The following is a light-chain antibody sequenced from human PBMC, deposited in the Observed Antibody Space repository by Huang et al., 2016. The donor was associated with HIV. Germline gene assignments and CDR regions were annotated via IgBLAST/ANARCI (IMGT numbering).Light chain of an antibody. Sequence: EIVLTQSPGTLSLSPGERATLSCRASQSIGSSYLAWYRQKPGQAPRLLIYGASSRATGIPDRFSGSGSGTDFNFTINRLEPEDFAVYYRQKYGSPWTFGQGTKVEIK. CDR3: QKYGSPWT. CDR1: QSIGSSY. J-gene: IGKJ1*01. V-gene: IGKV3-20*01. CDR2: GAS.